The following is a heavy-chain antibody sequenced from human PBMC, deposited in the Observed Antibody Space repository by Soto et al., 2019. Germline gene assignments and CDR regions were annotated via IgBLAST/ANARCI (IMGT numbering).Heavy chain of an antibody. D-gene: IGHD3-9*01. Sequence: SETLSLTCTVSGDSISTDYWSWIRQPPGKGLEWIGHIYSSGKTNYNPSLETRVTISIDTSMNQISLKLNSVTAADTAVYYCARHPGYYDILTGYTTYYFDYWGQGILVTVSS. CDR2: IYSSGKT. CDR3: ARHPGYYDILTGYTTYYFDY. J-gene: IGHJ4*02. CDR1: GDSISTDY. V-gene: IGHV4-59*08.